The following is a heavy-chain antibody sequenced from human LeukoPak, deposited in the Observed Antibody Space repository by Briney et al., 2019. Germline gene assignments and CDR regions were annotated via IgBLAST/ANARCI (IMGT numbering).Heavy chain of an antibody. CDR3: ARGGYVLLWFGELLGGDWFDP. Sequence: SETLSLTCAVYGGSFSGYYWSWIRQPPGKGLEWIGEINHSGSTNYNPSLKSRVTISVDTSKNQFSLKLSSVTAADTAVYYCARGGYVLLWFGELLGGDWFDPWGQGTLVTVSS. CDR1: GGSFSGYY. V-gene: IGHV4-34*01. J-gene: IGHJ5*02. CDR2: INHSGST. D-gene: IGHD3-10*01.